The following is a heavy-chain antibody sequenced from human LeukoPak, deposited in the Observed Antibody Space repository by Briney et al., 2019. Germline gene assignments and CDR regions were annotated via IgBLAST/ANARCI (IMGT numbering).Heavy chain of an antibody. Sequence: ETLSLTCTVSGYSISSGYYWGWIRQPPGKGLEWIGSIYHSGSTYYNPSLKSRVTISVDTSKNQFSLKLSSVTAADTAVYYCARQAVAKFDYWGQGTLVTVSS. CDR2: IYHSGST. CDR1: GYSISSGYY. J-gene: IGHJ4*02. D-gene: IGHD6-19*01. CDR3: ARQAVAKFDY. V-gene: IGHV4-38-2*02.